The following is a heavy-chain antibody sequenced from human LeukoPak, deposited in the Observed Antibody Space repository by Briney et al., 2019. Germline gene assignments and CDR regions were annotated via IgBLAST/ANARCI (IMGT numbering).Heavy chain of an antibody. D-gene: IGHD2-2*01. CDR2: IKQDGSEK. CDR1: GFTFSSYW. CDR3: ARFSTGYCSSTICPWHYYYMDV. Sequence: GGSLRLSCAASGFTFSSYWMSWVRQAPGKGLEWMANIKQDGSEKYYVDSVKGRFTISRDNAKNSLYLQMNSLRAEDTAVYYCARFSTGYCSSTICPWHYYYMDVWGKGTTVTVSS. J-gene: IGHJ6*03. V-gene: IGHV3-7*01.